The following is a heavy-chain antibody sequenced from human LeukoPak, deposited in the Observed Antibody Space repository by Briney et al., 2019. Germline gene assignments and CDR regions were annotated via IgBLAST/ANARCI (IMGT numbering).Heavy chain of an antibody. V-gene: IGHV4-34*01. J-gene: IGHJ2*01. D-gene: IGHD3-22*01. CDR2: INHSGST. Sequence: SETLSLTCAVYGGSFSGYYWSWIRQPPGKGLEWIGEINHSGSTNYNPSLKSRVTISVDTSRNQFSLKLSSVTAADTAVYYCARTYYYDSSGYRTRYWYFDLWGRGTLVTVSS. CDR1: GGSFSGYY. CDR3: ARTYYYDSSGYRTRYWYFDL.